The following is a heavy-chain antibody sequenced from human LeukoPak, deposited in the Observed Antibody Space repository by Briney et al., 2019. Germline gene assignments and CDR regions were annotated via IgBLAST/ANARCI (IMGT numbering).Heavy chain of an antibody. J-gene: IGHJ4*02. V-gene: IGHV3-74*01. D-gene: IGHD2-8*01. Sequence: GGCLRLSCAASGFTFRSYWMHWVRQPPAKGLVGVSRTNSDGSSTSYVDSVKERFTNSRDNAKNTLYLQMNSLRAEDTAVYYYARGRTKPFDYWGQGTLVTVSS. CDR3: ARGRTKPFDY. CDR2: TNSDGSST. CDR1: GFTFRSYW.